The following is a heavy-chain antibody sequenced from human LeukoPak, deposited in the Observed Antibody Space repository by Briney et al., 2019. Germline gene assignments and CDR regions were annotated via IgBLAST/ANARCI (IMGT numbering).Heavy chain of an antibody. CDR2: VNHSGST. V-gene: IGHV4-34*01. D-gene: IGHD1-1*01. Sequence: SETLSLTCAVYGGSFSGYYWSWIRQPPGKGLEWIGEVNHSGSTNYNPSLKSRVTISLDTSQNQFSLKLTSVTAADTAVYYCAMSNNWYYFDYWGQGTLVTVSS. J-gene: IGHJ4*02. CDR3: AMSNNWYYFDY. CDR1: GGSFSGYY.